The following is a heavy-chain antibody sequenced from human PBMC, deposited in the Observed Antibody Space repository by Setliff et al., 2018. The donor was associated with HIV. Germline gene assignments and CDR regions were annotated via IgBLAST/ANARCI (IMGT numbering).Heavy chain of an antibody. CDR1: GGTFSRNP. V-gene: IGHV1-69*13. CDR2: ITPIFGTT. J-gene: IGHJ6*03. CDR3: ATAGEMATIGYSYYYMGV. Sequence: SVKVSCKASGGTFSRNPISWVRQAPGQGLEWMGGITPIFGTTKYTQKFQGRVTITADESRTTAYLDLNSLRSEDTAVYYCATAGEMATIGYSYYYMGVWGKGTTVTVSS. D-gene: IGHD3-10*01.